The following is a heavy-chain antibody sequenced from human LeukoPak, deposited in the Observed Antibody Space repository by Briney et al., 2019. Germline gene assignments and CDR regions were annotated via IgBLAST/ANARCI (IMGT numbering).Heavy chain of an antibody. J-gene: IGHJ6*03. CDR2: ISSSSSYI. CDR3: ARDSSSSGPYYMDV. D-gene: IGHD6-19*01. V-gene: IGHV3-21*01. Sequence: GGSLRPSCAASGFTFSSYSMNWVRQAPGKGLEWVSSISSSSSYIYYADSVKGRFTISRDNAKNSLYLQMNSLRAEDTAVYYCARDSSSSGPYYMDVWGKGTTVTVSS. CDR1: GFTFSSYS.